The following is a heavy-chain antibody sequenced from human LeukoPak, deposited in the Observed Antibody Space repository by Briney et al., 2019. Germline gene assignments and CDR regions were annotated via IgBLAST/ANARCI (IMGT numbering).Heavy chain of an antibody. D-gene: IGHD2-2*01. V-gene: IGHV3-21*01. CDR3: ATEQQKQIVVVPAAPTAFDY. CDR1: GFTFSSYS. J-gene: IGHJ4*02. Sequence: GGSLRLSCAASGFTFSSYSMNWVRQAPGKGLEWVSSIGSSSSYIYYADSVKGRFTISRDNAKNSLYLQMNSLRAEDTAVYYCATEQQKQIVVVPAAPTAFDYWGQGTLVTVSS. CDR2: IGSSSSYI.